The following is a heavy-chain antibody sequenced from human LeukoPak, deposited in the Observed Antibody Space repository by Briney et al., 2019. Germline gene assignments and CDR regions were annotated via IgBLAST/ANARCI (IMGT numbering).Heavy chain of an antibody. J-gene: IGHJ3*02. Sequence: GGSLRLSCAASGFTFDSYAMSWVRQAPGKGLEWVSGISWNSGNIAYADSVKGRFTISRDNAKNSLYLQMKSLRVEDMALYYCARDMGSSSWYGAFDMWGQGTIVTVSS. CDR3: ARDMGSSSWYGAFDM. CDR1: GFTFDSYA. V-gene: IGHV3-9*03. CDR2: ISWNSGNI. D-gene: IGHD6-13*01.